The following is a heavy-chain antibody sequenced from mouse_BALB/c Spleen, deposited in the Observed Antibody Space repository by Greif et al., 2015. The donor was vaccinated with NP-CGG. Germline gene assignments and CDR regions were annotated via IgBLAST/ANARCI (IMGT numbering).Heavy chain of an antibody. Sequence: EVKLVESGGGLVQPGGSRKLSCAASGFTFSSFGMHWVRQAPEKGLEWVAYISSGSSTIYYADTVKGRFTISRDNPKNTLFLQMTSLRSEDTAMYYCARYGYGGMDYWGQGTSVTVSS. V-gene: IGHV5-17*02. J-gene: IGHJ4*01. CDR1: GFTFSSFG. CDR3: ARYGYGGMDY. CDR2: ISSGSSTI. D-gene: IGHD2-2*01.